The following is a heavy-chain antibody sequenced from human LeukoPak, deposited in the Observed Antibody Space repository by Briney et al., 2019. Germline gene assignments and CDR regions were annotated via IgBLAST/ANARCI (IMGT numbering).Heavy chain of an antibody. D-gene: IGHD5-12*01. Sequence: GGSLRLSCVASEFTFNNYAMAWVRQGPGKGLEWVSSISGSGGNTYYADSVKGRFTISRDNSKNTLYLQMNSLRADDTAVYYCARDPDGYSRNAVYFDYWGQGTLVTVSS. CDR3: ARDPDGYSRNAVYFDY. J-gene: IGHJ4*02. V-gene: IGHV3-23*01. CDR2: ISGSGGNT. CDR1: EFTFNNYA.